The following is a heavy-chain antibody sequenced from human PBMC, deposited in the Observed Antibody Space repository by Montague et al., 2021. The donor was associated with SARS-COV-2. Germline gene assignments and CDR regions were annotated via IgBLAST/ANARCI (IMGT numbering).Heavy chain of an antibody. Sequence: SLRLSCAASGFSFRDHYMDWVRQAPGKGLEWVGRARHKPHGSILEYAASVKGRFIISRDDSRSSLYLQMNNLRSEDTAVYFCTRDQAGGYFDYWGQGTLVIVSS. D-gene: IGHD4-23*01. V-gene: IGHV3-72*01. CDR1: GFSFRDHY. CDR3: TRDQAGGYFDY. CDR2: ARHKPHGSIL. J-gene: IGHJ4*02.